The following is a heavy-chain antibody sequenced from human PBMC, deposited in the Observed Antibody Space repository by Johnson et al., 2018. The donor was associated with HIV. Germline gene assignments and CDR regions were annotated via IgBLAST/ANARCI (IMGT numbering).Heavy chain of an antibody. CDR2: IRQDGSER. V-gene: IGHV3-7*03. CDR1: GFTLSSYW. J-gene: IGHJ3*02. D-gene: IGHD1-26*01. Sequence: VQLVESGGGLVQPGGSLKLSCAASGFTLSSYWMNWVRQAPGKGLEWVANIRQDGSERYYVDSVKGRFTISRDNAKNSLYLQMNSLKTEDMAVYYCTTDVPGGPYYNAFDIWGQGTMVTVSS. CDR3: TTDVPGGPYYNAFDI.